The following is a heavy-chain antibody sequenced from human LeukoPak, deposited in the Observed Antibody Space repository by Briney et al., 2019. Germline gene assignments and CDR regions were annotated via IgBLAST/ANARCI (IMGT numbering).Heavy chain of an antibody. CDR3: AKGQSTIATRSFDS. CDR2: SSTNGSAT. V-gene: IGHV3-23*01. D-gene: IGHD6-13*01. CDR1: GFTFSTYG. Sequence: GGSLRLSCAASGFTFSTYGMNWVRQAPGTGLEWVSTSSTNGSATYYTDSVKGRFTISRHNAKNTLFLQMNSLRAEDTGIYYCAKGQSTIATRSFDSWGQGPLVTVSS. J-gene: IGHJ4*02.